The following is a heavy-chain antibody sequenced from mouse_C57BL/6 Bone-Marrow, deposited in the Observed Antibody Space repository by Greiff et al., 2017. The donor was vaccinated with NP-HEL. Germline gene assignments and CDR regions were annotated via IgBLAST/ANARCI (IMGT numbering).Heavy chain of an antibody. CDR2: INPNNGGT. CDR3: ARVAAQATGYFDY. CDR1: GYTFTDYN. D-gene: IGHD3-2*02. Sequence: EVQLQQSGPELVKPGASVKIPCKASGYTFTDYNMDWVKQSHGKSLEWIGDINPNNGGTIYNQKFKGKATLTVDKSSSTAYMELRSLTSEDTAVYYCARVAAQATGYFDYWGQGTTLTVSS. J-gene: IGHJ2*01. V-gene: IGHV1-18*01.